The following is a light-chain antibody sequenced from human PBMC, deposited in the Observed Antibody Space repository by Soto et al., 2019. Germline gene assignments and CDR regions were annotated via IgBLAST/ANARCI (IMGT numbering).Light chain of an antibody. V-gene: IGKV3-15*01. J-gene: IGKJ4*01. CDR2: GAS. CDR1: QSVSSN. Sequence: EIVVTQSPATLSVSPGEGATLSCRASQSVSSNLAWYQQKPGQAPRLLIYGASTRATGLPDKFSGSGSGTEFTLTISSLQSEDFAVYYCQQYDNWPLTFGGGNKVEIK. CDR3: QQYDNWPLT.